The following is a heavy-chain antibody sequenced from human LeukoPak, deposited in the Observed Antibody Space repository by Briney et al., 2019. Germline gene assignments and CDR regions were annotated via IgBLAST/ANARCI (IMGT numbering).Heavy chain of an antibody. V-gene: IGHV3-23*01. CDR3: ARESPGTTVFDY. Sequence: GGSLRLSCAASGFIFSSYDMTWVRQAPGRGLEWVSSIRPSGDNTYYGDSVKGRFTISRDNSKNTVFLQMNSLRGEDTAVYYCARESPGTTVFDYWGQGTLVTVSS. J-gene: IGHJ4*02. CDR1: GFIFSSYD. D-gene: IGHD1-1*01. CDR2: IRPSGDNT.